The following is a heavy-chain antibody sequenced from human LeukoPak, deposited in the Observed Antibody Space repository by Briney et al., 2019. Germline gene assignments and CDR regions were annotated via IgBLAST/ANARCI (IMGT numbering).Heavy chain of an antibody. Sequence: KPSETLSLTCTVSGGSISSYYWSWIRQPAGKGLEWIGRIYSSGDTDNDPSLKSRLTMSVDTSSNQFSLKLNSVTAADTAVYYCAKINDFWTYSVYYFDYWGQGTLVTVSS. CDR2: IYSSGDT. CDR3: AKINDFWTYSVYYFDY. D-gene: IGHD3-3*01. CDR1: GGSISSYY. J-gene: IGHJ4*02. V-gene: IGHV4-4*07.